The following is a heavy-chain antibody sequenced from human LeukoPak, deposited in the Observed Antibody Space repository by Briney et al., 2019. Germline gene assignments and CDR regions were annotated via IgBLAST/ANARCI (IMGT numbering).Heavy chain of an antibody. V-gene: IGHV1-8*01. CDR1: GYTFTSYD. CDR3: ARGRFDSSGYYVYYFDY. D-gene: IGHD3-22*01. CDR2: MNPNSGNT. Sequence: ASVKVSCKASGYTFTSYDINWVRQATGQGLEWMGWMNPNSGNTGYAQKFQGRVTMTRNTSISTAYMELSSLRSEDTAMYYCARGRFDSSGYYVYYFDYWGQGTLVTVSS. J-gene: IGHJ4*02.